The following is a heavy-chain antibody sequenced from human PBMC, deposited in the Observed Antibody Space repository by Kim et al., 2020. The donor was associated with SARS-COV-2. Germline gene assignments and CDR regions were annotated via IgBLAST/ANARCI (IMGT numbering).Heavy chain of an antibody. J-gene: IGHJ6*01. CDR3: ARDTYYGDLLCYYYGMDV. CDR2: ISSSSSTI. V-gene: IGHV3-21*04. Sequence: GGSLRLSCAASGFTFSNYGMNWVRQAPGKGLEWVSLISSSSSTIYYADSVKGRFTISRDNAKNSLYLQMNSLRAEDTAVYYCARDTYYGDLLCYYYGMDV. CDR1: GFTFSNYG. D-gene: IGHD4-17*01.